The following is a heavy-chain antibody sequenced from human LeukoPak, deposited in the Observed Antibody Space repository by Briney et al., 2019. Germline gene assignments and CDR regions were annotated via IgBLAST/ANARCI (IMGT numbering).Heavy chain of an antibody. CDR1: GFTFSSYA. CDR2: ISASGVST. V-gene: IGHV3-23*01. Sequence: PGGSLRLSCAASGFTFSSYAMGWVRQAPGKGLEWVSSISASGVSTYFAASVRGRFTISRDNSKSTQYLQMNGLRAEDTAVYYCARGDDYGGDAFDIWGQGTMVTVSS. J-gene: IGHJ3*02. CDR3: ARGDDYGGDAFDI. D-gene: IGHD4-23*01.